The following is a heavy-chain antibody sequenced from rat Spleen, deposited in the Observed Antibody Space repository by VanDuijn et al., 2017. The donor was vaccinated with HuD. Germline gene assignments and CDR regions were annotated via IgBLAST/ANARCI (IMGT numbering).Heavy chain of an antibody. D-gene: IGHD1-12*03. CDR2: ITNTGDST. CDR1: GFIFNNYW. CDR3: TRGDYYDGYYPSWFAY. Sequence: EVQLVESGGGLVQPGRSLKLSCAASGFIFNNYWMTWIRQAPGKGLEWVASITNTGDSTYYPDSVKGRFTISRDNAQSTLYLQMNSLRSEDTATYYCTRGDYYDGYYPSWFAYWGQGTLVTVSS. J-gene: IGHJ3*01. V-gene: IGHV5-31*01.